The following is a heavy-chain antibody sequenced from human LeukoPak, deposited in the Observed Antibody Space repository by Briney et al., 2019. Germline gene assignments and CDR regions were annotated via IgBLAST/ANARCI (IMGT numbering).Heavy chain of an antibody. CDR1: GGSISSSSYY. V-gene: IGHV4-39*01. CDR2: IYYSGST. CDR3: ARLGYDILTGYHPFDY. D-gene: IGHD3-9*01. J-gene: IGHJ4*02. Sequence: SETLSLTCTVSGGSISSSSYYWGWIRQPPGKGLEWIGSIYYSGSTYYNPSLKSRVTISVDTSKNQFSLKLSSVTAADTAVYYCARLGYDILTGYHPFDYWGQGTLVTLSS.